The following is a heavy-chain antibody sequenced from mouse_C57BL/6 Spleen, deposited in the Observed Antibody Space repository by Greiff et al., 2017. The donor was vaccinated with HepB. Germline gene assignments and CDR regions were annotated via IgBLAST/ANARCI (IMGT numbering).Heavy chain of an antibody. D-gene: IGHD1-1*01. V-gene: IGHV5-6*01. CDR2: ISSGGSYT. CDR3: ARTPFYGSSSYWYFDV. CDR1: GFTFSSYG. J-gene: IGHJ1*03. Sequence: EVQLQESGGDLVKPGGSLKLSCAASGFTFSSYGMSWVRQTPDKRLEWVATISSGGSYTYYPDSVKGRFTISRDNAKNTLYLQMSSLKSEDTAMYYCARTPFYGSSSYWYFDVWGTGTTVTVSS.